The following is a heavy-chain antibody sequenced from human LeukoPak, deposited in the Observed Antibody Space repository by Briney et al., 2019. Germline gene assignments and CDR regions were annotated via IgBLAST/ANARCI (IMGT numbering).Heavy chain of an antibody. CDR1: GYTFTSCD. CDR2: MNPNSANT. Sequence: ASVKVSCKASGYTFTSCDINWVRQATGQGLEWMGWMNPNSANTDYAQKFQGRVTMTRNTSISTAYMELNSLRSEDTAVYYCARILGPYYSYGLDVWGQGTTVTVSS. D-gene: IGHD3-16*01. CDR3: ARILGPYYSYGLDV. J-gene: IGHJ6*02. V-gene: IGHV1-8*01.